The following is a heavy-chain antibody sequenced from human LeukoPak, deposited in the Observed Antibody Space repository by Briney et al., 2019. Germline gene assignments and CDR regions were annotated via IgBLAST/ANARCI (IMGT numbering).Heavy chain of an antibody. J-gene: IGHJ4*02. CDR2: IYYSGST. Sequence: PSQTLSLTCTVSGGSISSGDYYWSWIRQPPGKGLEWIGYIYYSGSTYYNPSLKSRVTISVDTSKNQFSLKLSSVTAADTAVYYCARERAYYYDSSGYYLDYWGQGTLVTVSS. V-gene: IGHV4-30-4*01. D-gene: IGHD3-22*01. CDR1: GGSISSGDYY. CDR3: ARERAYYYDSSGYYLDY.